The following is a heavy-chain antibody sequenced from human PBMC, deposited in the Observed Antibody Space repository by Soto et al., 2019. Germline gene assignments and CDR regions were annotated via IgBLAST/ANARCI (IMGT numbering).Heavy chain of an antibody. J-gene: IGHJ4*02. Sequence: GGSLRLSCAVSGFTFSAYWMHWVRQVPGKGLTWVSRISDDGSTATYADSVKGRFIISRDNAKNSLYLEMNTLRADDSGLYYCARGPRVSSTGTGAHWGRGTLVTVSS. D-gene: IGHD1-1*01. CDR3: ARGPRVSSTGTGAH. V-gene: IGHV3-74*01. CDR2: ISDDGSTA. CDR1: GFTFSAYW.